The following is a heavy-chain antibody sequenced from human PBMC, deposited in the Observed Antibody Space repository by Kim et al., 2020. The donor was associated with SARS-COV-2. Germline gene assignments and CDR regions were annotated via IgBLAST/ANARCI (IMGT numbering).Heavy chain of an antibody. V-gene: IGHV1-69*13. J-gene: IGHJ4*02. D-gene: IGHD4-17*01. CDR3: ARGSQDYGGNSPLDY. CDR1: GGTFSSYA. CDR2: IIPIFGTA. Sequence: SVKVSCKASGGTFSSYAISWVRQAPGQGLEWMGGIIPIFGTANYAQKFQGRVTITADESTSTAYMELSSLRSEDTAVYYCARGSQDYGGNSPLDYWGQGTLVTVSS.